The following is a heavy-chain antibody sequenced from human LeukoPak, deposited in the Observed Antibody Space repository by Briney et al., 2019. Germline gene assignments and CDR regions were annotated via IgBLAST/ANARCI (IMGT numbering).Heavy chain of an antibody. CDR3: AKYSSSWYGNWYFDL. Sequence: AGGSLRLSCAASGFTFSSYAMSWVRQAPGKGLEWVSAISGSGGSTYYADSVKGRFTISRDNSKNTLYLQMNSLRAEDTAVYYCAKYSSSWYGNWYFDLWGRGTTVTVSS. D-gene: IGHD6-13*01. V-gene: IGHV3-23*01. CDR2: ISGSGGST. J-gene: IGHJ2*01. CDR1: GFTFSSYA.